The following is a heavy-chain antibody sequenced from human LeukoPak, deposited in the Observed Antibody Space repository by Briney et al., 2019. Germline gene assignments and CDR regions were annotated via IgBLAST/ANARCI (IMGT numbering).Heavy chain of an antibody. V-gene: IGHV3-30*18. CDR1: GFTFSSYG. D-gene: IGHD5-24*01. J-gene: IGHJ4*02. CDR3: AKGMATKYYFDY. CDR2: IIYDGSNK. Sequence: GGSLRLSCAASGFTFSSYGMHWVRQAPGKGLEWVALIIYDGSNKYYTDSVKGRFTISRGNSKNTLYLQMNSLRAEDTAMYYCAKGMATKYYFDYWGQGTLVTVSS.